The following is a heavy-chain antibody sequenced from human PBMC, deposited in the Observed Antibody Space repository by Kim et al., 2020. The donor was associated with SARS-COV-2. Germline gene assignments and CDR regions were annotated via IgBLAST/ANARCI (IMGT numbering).Heavy chain of an antibody. J-gene: IGHJ4*02. Sequence: GGSLRLSCAASGFTFSSYAMSWVRQAPGKGLEWVSAISGSGGSTYYADSVKGRFTISRDNSKNTLYLQMNSLRAEDTAVYYCAKDREYSSSWYGSCYFDYWGQGTLVTVSS. CDR3: AKDREYSSSWYGSCYFDY. CDR1: GFTFSSYA. D-gene: IGHD6-13*01. CDR2: ISGSGGST. V-gene: IGHV3-23*01.